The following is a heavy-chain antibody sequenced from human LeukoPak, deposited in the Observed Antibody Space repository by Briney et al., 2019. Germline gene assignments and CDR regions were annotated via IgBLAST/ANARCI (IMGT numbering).Heavy chain of an antibody. D-gene: IGHD5-18*01. J-gene: IGHJ4*02. CDR2: ISNSGIT. Sequence: SETLSLTCIVSGGSISSYYCSRFRKPPGKGLEWIGYISNSGITTYNPSLKSRVTISVDTSKNQFSLKLSPVTAADTAVYYCAGKRIQLWYSFDYWGQGTLVTVSS. CDR1: GGSISSYY. CDR3: AGKRIQLWYSFDY. V-gene: IGHV4-59*08.